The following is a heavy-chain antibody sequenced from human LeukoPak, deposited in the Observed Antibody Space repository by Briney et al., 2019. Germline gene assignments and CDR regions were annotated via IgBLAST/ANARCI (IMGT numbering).Heavy chain of an antibody. J-gene: IGHJ6*02. CDR3: AKYFYSNYYYGMDA. V-gene: IGHV3-23*01. Sequence: QPGGSLRLSCAASGFTFSSHAMSWVRQAPGKGLEWVSAISGSGGSTYYADSVKGRFTISIDNSKNTLYLQMNSLRAEDTAVYYCAKYFYSNYYYGMDAWGQGTTVTVSS. CDR1: GFTFSSHA. D-gene: IGHD2/OR15-2a*01. CDR2: ISGSGGST.